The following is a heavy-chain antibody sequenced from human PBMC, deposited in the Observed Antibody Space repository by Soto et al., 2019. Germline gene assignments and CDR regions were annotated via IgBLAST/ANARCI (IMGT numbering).Heavy chain of an antibody. J-gene: IGHJ4*02. CDR2: ISGSGGST. CDR1: GFTFSSYA. V-gene: IGHV3-23*01. D-gene: IGHD2-15*01. CDR3: AKDRDYCSGGSCYPGPFDY. Sequence: EVQLLESGGGLVQPGGSLRLSCAASGFTFSSYAMSWVRQAPGKGLEWVSAISGSGGSTYYADSVKGRFTISRDNSKNTLYLQMNSLRADDTAVYYCAKDRDYCSGGSCYPGPFDYWGQGTLVTVSS.